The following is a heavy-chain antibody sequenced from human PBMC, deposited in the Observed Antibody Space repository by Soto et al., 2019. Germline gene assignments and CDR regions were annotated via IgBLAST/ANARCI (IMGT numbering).Heavy chain of an antibody. CDR1: GYTFTSYG. D-gene: IGHD3-9*01. J-gene: IGHJ4*02. V-gene: IGHV1-18*01. Sequence: QVQLVQSGAEVKKPGASVKVSCKASGYTFTSYGISWVRQAPGQGLEWMGWISVYNGNTNYAQKLQGRVTMTTDTSTSTAYMELRSLRSDDTAVYYCARAVILTGYYSQSDYWGQGTLVTVSS. CDR2: ISVYNGNT. CDR3: ARAVILTGYYSQSDY.